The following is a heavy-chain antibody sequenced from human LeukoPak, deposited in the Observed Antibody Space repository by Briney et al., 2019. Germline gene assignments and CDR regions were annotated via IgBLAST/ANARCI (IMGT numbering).Heavy chain of an antibody. CDR2: ISAYNGNT. CDR1: GYTFTSYG. CDR3: ARERSDITIFGVVIHRYYMDV. V-gene: IGHV1-18*01. Sequence: GASVKVSCKASGYTFTSYGISWVRQAPGQGLEWMGWISAYNGNTNYAQKLQGRVTMTTDTSTSTAYMELRSLRSDDTAVYYCARERSDITIFGVVIHRYYMDVWGKGTTVTVSS. D-gene: IGHD3-3*01. J-gene: IGHJ6*03.